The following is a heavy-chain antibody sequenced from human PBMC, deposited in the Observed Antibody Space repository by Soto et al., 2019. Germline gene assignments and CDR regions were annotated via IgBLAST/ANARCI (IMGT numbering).Heavy chain of an antibody. CDR2: IYYSGST. CDR3: ERFVGGRYHHRWFDP. Sequence: ASETLSLTCTVSGGSISSGDYYWSWIRQPPGKGLEWIGYIYYSGSTYYNPSLKSRVTISVDTSKNQFSLKLSSVTAADTAVYYCERFVGGRYHHRWFDPWCQAILVTVS. V-gene: IGHV4-30-4*01. CDR1: GGSISSGDYY. J-gene: IGHJ5*02. D-gene: IGHD2-15*01.